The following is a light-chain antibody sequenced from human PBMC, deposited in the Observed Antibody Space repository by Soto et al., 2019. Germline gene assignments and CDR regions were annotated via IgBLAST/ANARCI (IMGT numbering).Light chain of an antibody. J-gene: IGKJ5*01. Sequence: DIQLTQSPYTLSASIGERVTLTCRASQSISSWLAWYQQKPGKAPKLLIYDASSLESGVPSRFSGSGSGTEFTLTISSLQPDDFATYYCQQANSFPITFGQGTRLEIK. CDR1: QSISSW. V-gene: IGKV1-5*01. CDR2: DAS. CDR3: QQANSFPIT.